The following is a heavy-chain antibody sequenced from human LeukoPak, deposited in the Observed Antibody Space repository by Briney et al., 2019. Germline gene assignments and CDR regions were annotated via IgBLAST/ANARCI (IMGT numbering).Heavy chain of an antibody. V-gene: IGHV3-66*02. CDR1: GFTVSSNY. Sequence: GGSLRLFCAASGFTVSSNYMSWVRQAPGKGLEWVSVIYSGGSTYYADSVKGRFTISRDNSKNTLYLQMNSLRAEDTAVYYCASQGHYDYVWKAIDYWGQGTLVTVSS. J-gene: IGHJ4*02. CDR2: IYSGGST. D-gene: IGHD3-16*01. CDR3: ASQGHYDYVWKAIDY.